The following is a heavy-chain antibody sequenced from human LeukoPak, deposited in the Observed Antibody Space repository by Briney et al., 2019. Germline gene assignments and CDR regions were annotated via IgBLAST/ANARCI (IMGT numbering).Heavy chain of an antibody. V-gene: IGHV4-30-2*01. CDR1: GVSISSNGYS. CDR2: IYHSGST. CDR3: ATGNPPLDY. J-gene: IGHJ4*02. Sequence: PSETLSLTCAVSGVSISSNGYSWSWIRQPPGKGLEWIGYIYHSGSTYYDPSLGSRVTISIDRSKNQFSLKLNSVTAADTAVYYCATGNPPLDYWGQGTLVTVSS. D-gene: IGHD1-26*01.